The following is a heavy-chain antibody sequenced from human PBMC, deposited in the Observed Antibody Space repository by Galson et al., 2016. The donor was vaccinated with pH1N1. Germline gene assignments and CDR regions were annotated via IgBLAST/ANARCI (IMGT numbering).Heavy chain of an antibody. CDR3: ARGGYWVY. CDR1: GYTFTTQY. J-gene: IGHJ4*02. V-gene: IGHV1-46*01. CDR2: IDPSGGST. D-gene: IGHD3-22*01. Sequence: SGYTFTTQYVNWVRQAPGQGLEWLGVIDPSGGSTTYAQKFQGRVTVTVDTSTSTVYMELSSLSSDDTAMYYCARGGYWVYWGQGTLVTVSS.